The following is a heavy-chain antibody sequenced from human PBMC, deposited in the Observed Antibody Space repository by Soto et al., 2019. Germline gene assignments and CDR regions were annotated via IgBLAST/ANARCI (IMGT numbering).Heavy chain of an antibody. J-gene: IGHJ4*02. Sequence: QITLKESGPTLVKPTQTLTLTCTFSGFSLNTNGVSVGWVRQPPGRALEWLALIYWDDDQHYSPSLKSRLTITKDPTKPQVVLTMPNMDPVDTATYYCAHRTGYGALFDYWGQGTLVTVSS. CDR2: IYWDDDQ. D-gene: IGHD4-17*01. CDR1: GFSLNTNGVS. V-gene: IGHV2-5*02. CDR3: AHRTGYGALFDY.